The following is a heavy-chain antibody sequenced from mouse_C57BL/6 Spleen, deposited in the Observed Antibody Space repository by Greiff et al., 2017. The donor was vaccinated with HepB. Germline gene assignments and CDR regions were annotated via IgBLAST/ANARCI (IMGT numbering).Heavy chain of an antibody. CDR2: INPNNGGT. Sequence: EVKLMESGPELVKPGASVKIPCKASGYTFTDYNMDWVKQSHGKSLEWIGDINPNNGGTIYNQKFKGKATLTVDKSSSTAYMELRSLTSEDTAVYYCARGYYGRREPYAMDYWGQGTSVTVSS. CDR3: ARGYYGRREPYAMDY. D-gene: IGHD1-1*01. V-gene: IGHV1-18*01. J-gene: IGHJ4*01. CDR1: GYTFTDYN.